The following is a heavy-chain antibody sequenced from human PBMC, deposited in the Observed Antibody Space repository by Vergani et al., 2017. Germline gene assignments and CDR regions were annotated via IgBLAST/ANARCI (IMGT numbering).Heavy chain of an antibody. V-gene: IGHV4-34*11. D-gene: IGHD3-22*01. CDR3: ARDSYYDSSGSHYGMDV. CDR2: IYYSGST. CDR1: GGSFSGYY. Sequence: QVQLQQWGAGLLKPSETLSLTCAVYGGSFSGYYWSWIRQPPGKGLEWIGYIYYSGSTNYNPSLKSRVTISVDTSKNQFSLKLSSVTAADTAVYYCARDSYYDSSGSHYGMDVWGQGTTVTVSS. J-gene: IGHJ6*02.